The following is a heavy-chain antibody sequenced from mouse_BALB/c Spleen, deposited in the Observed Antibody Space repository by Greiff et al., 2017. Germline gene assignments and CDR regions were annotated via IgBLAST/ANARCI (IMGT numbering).Heavy chain of an antibody. CDR2: ISNLAYSI. J-gene: IGHJ2*01. CDR1: GFTFSDYG. Sequence: EVKVVESGGGLVQPGGSRKLSCAASGFTFSDYGMAWVRQAPGKGPEWVAFISNLAYSIYYADTVTGRFTISRENAKNTLYLEMSSLRSEDTAMYYCARDRGYFYYWGQGTTLTVSS. CDR3: ARDRGYFYY. V-gene: IGHV5-15*02.